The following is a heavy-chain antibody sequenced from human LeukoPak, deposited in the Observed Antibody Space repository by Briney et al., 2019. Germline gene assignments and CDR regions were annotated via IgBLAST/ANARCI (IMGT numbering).Heavy chain of an antibody. V-gene: IGHV4-4*07. CDR3: ASSLGYSGYDFDY. CDR2: IYTSGST. CDR1: GGSISSYY. Sequence: SETLSLTCTVSGGSISSYYWSRIRQPAGKGLEWIGRIYTSGSTNYNPSLKSRVTMSVDTSKNQFSLKLSSVTAADTAVYYCASSLGYSGYDFDYWGQGTLVTVPS. D-gene: IGHD5-12*01. J-gene: IGHJ4*02.